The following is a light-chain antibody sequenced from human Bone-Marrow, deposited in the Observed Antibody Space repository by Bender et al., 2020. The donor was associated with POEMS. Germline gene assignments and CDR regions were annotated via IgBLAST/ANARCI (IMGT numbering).Light chain of an antibody. J-gene: IGLJ3*02. CDR2: DVS. Sequence: QSALTQPASVSGSPGQSITISCTGTSSDVGGYNYVSWYQQHPGKAPKLMIYDVSNRPSGVSNRFSGSKSGTSVSLAITGLQAEDEADYYCQSFDTSLSGWVFGAGTKLTV. V-gene: IGLV2-14*01. CDR1: SSDVGGYNY. CDR3: QSFDTSLSGWV.